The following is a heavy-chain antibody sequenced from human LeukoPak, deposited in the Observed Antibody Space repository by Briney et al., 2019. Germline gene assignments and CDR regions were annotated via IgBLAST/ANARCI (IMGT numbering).Heavy chain of an antibody. V-gene: IGHV3-30*02. J-gene: IGHJ4*02. CDR2: IRYDGSNK. CDR3: AKDYGSYSYFDY. Sequence: GGSLRLSCAASALTVSNNYMSWVRQAPGKGLEWVAFIRYDGSNKYYADSVKGRFTISRDNSKNTLYLQMNSLRAEDTAVYYCAKDYGSYSYFDYWGQGTLVTVSS. D-gene: IGHD1-26*01. CDR1: ALTVSNNY.